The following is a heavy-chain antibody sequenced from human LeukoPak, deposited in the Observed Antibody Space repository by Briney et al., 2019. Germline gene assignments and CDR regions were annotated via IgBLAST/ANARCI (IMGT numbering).Heavy chain of an antibody. Sequence: GRSLRLSCAASGFTFSSYGMHWVRQAPGKGLEWVAVIWYDGSNKYYADSVKGRFTISRDNSKNTLYLQMNSLRAEDTAVYYCARDWSSVVPGAYYKRFDPWGQGTLVTVSS. D-gene: IGHD2-2*01. V-gene: IGHV3-33*01. CDR1: GFTFSSYG. CDR2: IWYDGSNK. J-gene: IGHJ5*02. CDR3: ARDWSSVVPGAYYKRFDP.